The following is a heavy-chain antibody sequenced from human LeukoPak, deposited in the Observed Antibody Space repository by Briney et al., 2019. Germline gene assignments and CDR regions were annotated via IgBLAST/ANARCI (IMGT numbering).Heavy chain of an antibody. CDR3: ARGTTSAGYYYGMDV. D-gene: IGHD1-7*01. J-gene: IGHJ6*02. CDR2: ISHSGST. V-gene: IGHV4-34*01. CDR1: GGSFSGYY. Sequence: SETLSLTCAVYGGSFSGYYWSWIRQPPGKGLEWIGEISHSGSTNYNPSLKSRVTISVDTSKNQFSLKLSSVTAADTAVYYCARGTTSAGYYYGMDVWGQGTTVTVSS.